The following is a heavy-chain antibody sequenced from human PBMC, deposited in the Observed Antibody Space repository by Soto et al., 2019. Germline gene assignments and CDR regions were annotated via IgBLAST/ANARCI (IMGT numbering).Heavy chain of an antibody. CDR2: MNAISGNT. D-gene: IGHD1-1*01. J-gene: IGHJ5*02. CDR3: ARGGPLERRFDP. V-gene: IGHV1-8*01. CDR1: GYIFTNYD. Sequence: ASVKVSCKASGYIFTNYDINWVRQATGQGLEWMGWMNAISGNTGYALKFQGRVTMTRNTSISTAYMEVSSLRSDDTAVYYCARGGPLERRFDPWGQGTLVTVSS.